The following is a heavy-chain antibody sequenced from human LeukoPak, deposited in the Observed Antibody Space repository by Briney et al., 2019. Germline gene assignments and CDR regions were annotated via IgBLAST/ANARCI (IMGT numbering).Heavy chain of an antibody. CDR2: VSDSSDV. V-gene: IGHV3-48*02. CDR3: ARDGLHTAHFDY. J-gene: IGHJ4*02. D-gene: IGHD5-18*01. CDR1: GFTFSTYT. Sequence: GGSLRLSCAASGFTFSTYTMNWVRQAPGKGLEWVSIVSDSSDVHYSDSVKGRFTISRDNARNSLYLQMNSLRDEDTAVYYCARDGLHTAHFDYWGQGTLVTVSS.